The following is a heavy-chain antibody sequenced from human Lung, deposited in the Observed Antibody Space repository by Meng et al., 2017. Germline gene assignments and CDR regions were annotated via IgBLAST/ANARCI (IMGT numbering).Heavy chain of an antibody. V-gene: IGHV1-18*01. Sequence: QVQLVQSGGEVKKPGASVTVSCKASGYIFTRYGSTWVRQAPGQGLEWMGWISGYNGNTNYAQKLQGRVTMTTDTSTSTAYMELRSLRSDDTAVYYCARAEEEYCSGGSCPNFDFWGQGTLVTVSS. D-gene: IGHD2-15*01. J-gene: IGHJ4*02. CDR2: ISGYNGNT. CDR1: GYIFTRYG. CDR3: ARAEEEYCSGGSCPNFDF.